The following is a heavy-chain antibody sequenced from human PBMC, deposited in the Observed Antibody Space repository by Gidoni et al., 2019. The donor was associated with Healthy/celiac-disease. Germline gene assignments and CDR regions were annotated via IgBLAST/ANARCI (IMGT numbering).Heavy chain of an antibody. Sequence: QLQLQESGPGLVKPSETLSLTCTVSGGSISSSSYYWGWIRQPPGKGLEWIGSIYYSGSTYYNPSLKSRVTISVDTSKNQFSLKLSSVTAADTAVYYCARHVDILTGCNFDYWGQGTLVTVSS. CDR1: GGSISSSSYY. V-gene: IGHV4-39*01. J-gene: IGHJ4*02. D-gene: IGHD3-9*01. CDR2: IYYSGST. CDR3: ARHVDILTGCNFDY.